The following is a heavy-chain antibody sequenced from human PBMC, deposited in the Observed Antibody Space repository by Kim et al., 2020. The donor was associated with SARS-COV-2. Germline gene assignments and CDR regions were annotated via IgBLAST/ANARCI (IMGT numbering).Heavy chain of an antibody. CDR3: ASSTSNFWSGYRWGGYYYYGMDV. J-gene: IGHJ6*02. Sequence: GESLKISCKGSGYSFTSYWISWVRQMPGKGLEWMGRIDPSDSYTNYSPSFQGHVTISADKSISTAYLQWSSLKASDTAMYYCASSTSNFWSGYRWGGYYYYGMDVWGQGTTVTVSS. V-gene: IGHV5-10-1*01. D-gene: IGHD3-3*01. CDR2: IDPSDSYT. CDR1: GYSFTSYW.